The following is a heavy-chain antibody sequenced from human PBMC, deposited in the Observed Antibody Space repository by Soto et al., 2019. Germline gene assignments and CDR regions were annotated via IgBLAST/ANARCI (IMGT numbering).Heavy chain of an antibody. CDR3: AIGHY. J-gene: IGHJ4*02. CDR2: IFYSGTT. V-gene: IGHV4-59*01. Sequence: VQLQESGPGLVKPSETLSLNCTISGGSISSYYWSWIRQPPGKGLEWIGYIFYSGTTDYNPSLRGRVTISVDMSKNQFSLKLYSVTAADTAVYYCAIGHYWGQGTLVTVSS. CDR1: GGSISSYY.